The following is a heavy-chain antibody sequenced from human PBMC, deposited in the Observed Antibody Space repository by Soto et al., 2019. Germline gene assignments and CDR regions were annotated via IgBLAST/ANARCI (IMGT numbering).Heavy chain of an antibody. J-gene: IGHJ6*02. D-gene: IGHD3-3*01. V-gene: IGHV1-69*06. Sequence: SVKVSCKASGGTFSSYAISWVRQAPGQGLEWMGGIIPIFGTANYAQKFQGRVTITADKSTSTAYMELSSLRSEDTAVYYCARGPYEFIDFSPYYYGMDVWGQGTTVTVSS. CDR1: GGTFSSYA. CDR2: IIPIFGTA. CDR3: ARGPYEFIDFSPYYYGMDV.